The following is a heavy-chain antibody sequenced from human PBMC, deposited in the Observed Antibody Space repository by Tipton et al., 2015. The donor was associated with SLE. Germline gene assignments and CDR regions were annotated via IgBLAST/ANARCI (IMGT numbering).Heavy chain of an antibody. CDR2: IYYSGST. D-gene: IGHD2-15*01. CDR1: GGSISSSSYY. J-gene: IGHJ4*02. V-gene: IGHV4-39*07. Sequence: TLFLTCTVSGGSISSSSYYWGWIRQPPGKGLEWIGSIYYSGSTYYNPSLKSRVTISVDTSKNQFSLKLSSVTAADTAVYYCASQNGEGYCSGGSCPGDWGQGTLVTVSS. CDR3: ASQNGEGYCSGGSCPGD.